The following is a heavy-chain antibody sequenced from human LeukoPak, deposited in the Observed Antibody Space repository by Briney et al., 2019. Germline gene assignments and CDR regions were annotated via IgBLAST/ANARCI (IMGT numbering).Heavy chain of an antibody. J-gene: IGHJ4*02. D-gene: IGHD3-22*01. CDR3: ARIDSSGYPPHFDY. Sequence: SETLSLTCTVSGGSISSYYWSWIRQPPGKGLEWIGYVYYSGSTNYNPSLKSRVTISVDTSKNQFSLKLSSVTAADTAVYYCARIDSSGYPPHFDYWGQGTLVTVSS. CDR2: VYYSGST. CDR1: GGSISSYY. V-gene: IGHV4-59*01.